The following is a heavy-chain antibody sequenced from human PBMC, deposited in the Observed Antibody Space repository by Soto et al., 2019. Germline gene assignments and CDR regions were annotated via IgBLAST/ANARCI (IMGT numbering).Heavy chain of an antibody. V-gene: IGHV2-5*02. D-gene: IGHD7-27*01. CDR3: AHRGYMSGNWDQGYLDY. CDR2: IYWDDDK. J-gene: IGHJ4*02. CDR1: GFSLSTSGVG. Sequence: QITLKESGPPRVKPTQTLMLTCNFSGFSLSTSGVGVAWLRQPPGKALEWLAVIYWDDDKRYSPSLKNRLTLYKDPSKNPVVLTMTSMDPADTATYFCAHRGYMSGNWDQGYLDYWGPGILIAVSS.